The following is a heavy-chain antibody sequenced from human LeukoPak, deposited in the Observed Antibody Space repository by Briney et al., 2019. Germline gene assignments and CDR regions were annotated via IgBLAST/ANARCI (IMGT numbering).Heavy chain of an antibody. V-gene: IGHV3-30*18. J-gene: IGHJ4*02. Sequence: PGGSLRLSCAASGFTFSSYGMHWVRQAPGKGLEWVAVISYDGSNKYYADSVQGRFTISRDNSKNTLYLQMNSLRAEDTALYYCTKWGDYDGSTGYYDSDYWGQGTLVTVSS. CDR2: ISYDGSNK. CDR1: GFTFSSYG. CDR3: TKWGDYDGSTGYYDSDY. D-gene: IGHD3-9*01.